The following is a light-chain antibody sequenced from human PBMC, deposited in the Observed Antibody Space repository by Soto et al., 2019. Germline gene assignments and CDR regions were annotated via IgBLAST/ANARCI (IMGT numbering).Light chain of an antibody. Sequence: DIVMTQSPLSLPVTPGEPASISCSSSQSILQSNGYNYLDWYLQKPGQSPQLLLYFCSYRDSGVPDRFSGSGSGTDFTRKIRRVYAEDFWFYYYMQSQQSPRTFGQGTKVAI. V-gene: IGKV2-28*01. CDR3: MQSQQSPRT. CDR2: FCS. CDR1: QSILQSNGYNY. J-gene: IGKJ1*01.